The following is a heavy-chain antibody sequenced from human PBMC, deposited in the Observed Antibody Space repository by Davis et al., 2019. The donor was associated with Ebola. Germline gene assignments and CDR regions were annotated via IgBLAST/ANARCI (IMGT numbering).Heavy chain of an antibody. CDR2: TYYNSKWYN. J-gene: IGHJ4*02. CDR3: ARGWLRGYLDY. V-gene: IGHV6-1*01. CDR1: GDSVSINSAG. Sequence: PSETLSLTCAISGDSVSINSAGWNWISQSPSRGLEWLGRTYYNSKWYNEYAVSVKSRITINPDTSKNQFSLQFNSVTPEDTAVYYCARGWLRGYLDYWGQGILVTVSS. D-gene: IGHD5-12*01.